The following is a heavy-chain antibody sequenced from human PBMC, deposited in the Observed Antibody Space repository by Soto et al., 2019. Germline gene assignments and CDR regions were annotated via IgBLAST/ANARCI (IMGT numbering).Heavy chain of an antibody. D-gene: IGHD6-13*01. J-gene: IGHJ6*02. CDR1: GFTFSSYW. V-gene: IGHV3-7*01. Sequence: GGSLRLSCAASGFTFSSYWMSWVRQAPGRGLEWVANIKQDGSEKYYVDTVKGRFTISRDNAKNSLYLQMNSLRAEDTAVYYCSRDLGGYSSSWYLPYYYYGMDVWGQGTTVTVSS. CDR3: SRDLGGYSSSWYLPYYYYGMDV. CDR2: IKQDGSEK.